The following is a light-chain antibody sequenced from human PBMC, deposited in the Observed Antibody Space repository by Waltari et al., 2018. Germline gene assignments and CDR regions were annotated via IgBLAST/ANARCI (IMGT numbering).Light chain of an antibody. V-gene: IGLV2-14*03. CDR3: SSYSSTTTRVL. CDR2: GVS. J-gene: IGLJ2*01. CDR1: STDIGGSFF. Sequence: QSALTQPASVSGSPGQSITISCTGSSTDIGGSFFFSWYQQQSGKAAKLISYGVSNRPSGVSDRFSGSKSDNTASLTISGLQTQDEADYYCSSYSSTTTRVLFGGGTRLTVL.